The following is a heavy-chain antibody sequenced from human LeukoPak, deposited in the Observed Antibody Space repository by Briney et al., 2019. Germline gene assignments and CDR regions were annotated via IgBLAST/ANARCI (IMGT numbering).Heavy chain of an antibody. D-gene: IGHD2-2*01. Sequence: GGSLRLSCAASGFTFSSYSMNWVRQAPGKGLEWVSSISSSSSYIYYADSVKGRFTISRDNAKNSLYLQMNSLRAEDTAVYYCARDRSEYQLLANLYYYYYYMDVWGKGTTVTVSS. CDR2: ISSSSSYI. J-gene: IGHJ6*03. CDR1: GFTFSSYS. V-gene: IGHV3-21*01. CDR3: ARDRSEYQLLANLYYYYYYMDV.